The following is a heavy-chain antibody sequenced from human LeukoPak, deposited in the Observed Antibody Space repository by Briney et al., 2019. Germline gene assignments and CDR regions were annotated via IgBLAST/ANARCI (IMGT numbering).Heavy chain of an antibody. CDR2: IYYSGST. CDR1: GGSISSSSYY. Sequence: SETLSLTCTVSGGSISSSSYYWGWIRQPPGKGLEWIGSIYYSGSTYYNPSLKSRVTISVDTSKNQFSLKLSSVTAADTAVYYCARHGLHHYDFWSGYSSFDAFDIWGQGTMVTVSS. CDR3: ARHGLHHYDFWSGYSSFDAFDI. V-gene: IGHV4-39*01. J-gene: IGHJ3*02. D-gene: IGHD3-3*01.